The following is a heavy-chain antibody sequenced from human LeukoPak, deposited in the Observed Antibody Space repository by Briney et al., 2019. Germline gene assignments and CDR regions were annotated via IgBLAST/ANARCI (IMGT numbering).Heavy chain of an antibody. J-gene: IGHJ6*02. D-gene: IGHD3-10*01. CDR2: ISGSGGST. V-gene: IGHV3-23*01. CDR3: AKGTEKSIWFGELIKGGRYEYYYYYGMDV. Sequence: PGGSLRLSCAASGFTFSSYAMSWVRQAPGKGLEWVSAISGSGGSTYYADSVKGRFTISRDNSKNTLYLQMNSLRAEDTAVYYCAKGTEKSIWFGELIKGGRYEYYYYYGMDVWGQGTTVTVSS. CDR1: GFTFSSYA.